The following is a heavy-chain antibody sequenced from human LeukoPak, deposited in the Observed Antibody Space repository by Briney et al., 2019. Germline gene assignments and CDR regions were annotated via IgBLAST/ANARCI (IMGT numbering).Heavy chain of an antibody. CDR3: ARVAGGSYLPRS. V-gene: IGHV1-8*01. D-gene: IGHD1-26*01. CDR1: GYTFTSYD. J-gene: IGHJ4*02. Sequence: GASVKVSCKASGYTFTSYDINWVRQATGQGLEWMGWMNPDSGNTGYAQKFQGRVTMTTDTSTSTAYMELRSLRSDDTAVYYCARVAGGSYLPRSWGQGTLVTVSS. CDR2: MNPDSGNT.